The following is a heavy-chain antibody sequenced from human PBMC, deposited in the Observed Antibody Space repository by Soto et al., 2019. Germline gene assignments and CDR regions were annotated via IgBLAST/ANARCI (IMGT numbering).Heavy chain of an antibody. V-gene: IGHV1-3*01. CDR2: INAGNGNT. Sequence: QVQLVQSGAEVKKPGASVKVSCKASGYTFTNYAMHWVRQAPGQRLEWMGWINAGNGNTKYSQKFQGRVTITRDTSASTAYMELSSQRYAATAVYYCARGPILWGDVWGQGTTVTVSS. J-gene: IGHJ6*02. D-gene: IGHD2-21*01. CDR1: GYTFTNYA. CDR3: ARGPILWGDV.